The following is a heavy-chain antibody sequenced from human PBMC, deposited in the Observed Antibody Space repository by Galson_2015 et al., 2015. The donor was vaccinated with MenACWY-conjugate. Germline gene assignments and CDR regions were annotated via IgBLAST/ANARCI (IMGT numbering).Heavy chain of an antibody. V-gene: IGHV3-48*03. CDR3: ARVGTWIPQSFYFIDV. CDR1: GFTFTGNE. J-gene: IGHJ6*03. D-gene: IGHD5-18*01. Sequence: SLRLSCAASGFTFTGNEFNWVRQAPGKGLEWLSYISKSGSTIYYADSVKGRFTISRDNIEKSLFLGMNSLRAGDTGVYYCARVGTWIPQSFYFIDVWGKGTTVTVSS. CDR2: ISKSGSTI.